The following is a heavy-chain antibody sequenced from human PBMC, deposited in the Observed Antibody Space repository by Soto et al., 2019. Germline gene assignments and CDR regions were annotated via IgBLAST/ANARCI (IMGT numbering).Heavy chain of an antibody. CDR2: IYSGGST. CDR3: ARGRGVGATHLGYYYYGMDV. CDR1: GFTVSSNY. Sequence: HPGGSLRLSCAASGFTVSSNYMSWVRQAPGKGLEWVSVIYSGGSTYYADSVKGRFTISRDNSKNTLYLQMNSLRAEDTAVYYCARGRGVGATHLGYYYYGMDVWGQGTTVTVSS. J-gene: IGHJ6*02. D-gene: IGHD1-26*01. V-gene: IGHV3-53*01.